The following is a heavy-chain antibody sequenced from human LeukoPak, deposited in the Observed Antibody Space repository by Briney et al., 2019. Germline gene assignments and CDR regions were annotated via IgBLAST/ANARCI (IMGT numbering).Heavy chain of an antibody. Sequence: ASVKVSCKASGYTFTGYYMRWVRQAPGQGLECMGWINPNSGGTNYAQKFQGRVTMTRDTSISTAYMELSRLRSDDTAVYYCARDGFWSGYYNAFDIWGQGTMVTVSS. CDR3: ARDGFWSGYYNAFDI. D-gene: IGHD3-3*01. CDR2: INPNSGGT. CDR1: GYTFTGYY. J-gene: IGHJ3*02. V-gene: IGHV1-2*02.